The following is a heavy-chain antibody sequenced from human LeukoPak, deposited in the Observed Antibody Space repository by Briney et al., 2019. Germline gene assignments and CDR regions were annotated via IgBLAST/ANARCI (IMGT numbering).Heavy chain of an antibody. CDR2: ISAYNGNT. J-gene: IGHJ5*02. Sequence: ASVKVSCKASGYTFTSYGISWVRQAPGQGLEWMGWISAYNGNTNYAQKLQGRVTMTTDTSTSTAYMELRSLRSDDTAVYYCARDRVDIVVVPAAIHWFGPWGQGTLVTVSS. CDR3: ARDRVDIVVVPAAIHWFGP. CDR1: GYTFTSYG. V-gene: IGHV1-18*01. D-gene: IGHD2-2*02.